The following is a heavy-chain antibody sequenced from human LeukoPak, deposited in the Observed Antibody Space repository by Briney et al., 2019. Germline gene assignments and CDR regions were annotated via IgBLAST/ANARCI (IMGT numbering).Heavy chain of an antibody. CDR3: ASHVDYGDYLPDY. J-gene: IGHJ4*02. Sequence: GGSLRLSCAASGFTFSSYGMHWVRQAPGKGLEWVAVISYDGSNKYYADSVKGRFTISRDNSKNTLYLQMNSLRAEDTAVYYCASHVDYGDYLPDYWGQGTLVTVSS. D-gene: IGHD4-17*01. CDR1: GFTFSSYG. V-gene: IGHV3-30*03. CDR2: ISYDGSNK.